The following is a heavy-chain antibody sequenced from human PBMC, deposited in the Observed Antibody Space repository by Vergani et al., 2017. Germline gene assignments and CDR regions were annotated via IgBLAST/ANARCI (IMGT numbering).Heavy chain of an antibody. V-gene: IGHV3-23*01. CDR2: ISGSGGST. D-gene: IGHD5-12*01. CDR3: AKANPRNSGYDYLYYYGLDV. J-gene: IGHJ6*02. Sequence: EVQLLESGGDLVQPGGSLRLSCAASGFTFNHYAMNWVRQAPGKGLEWVSGISGSGGSTYYAGSVKGRFTISRDSSKNTLYLQMNSLSAGDTAVYYCAKANPRNSGYDYLYYYGLDVWGQGTAVTVSS. CDR1: GFTFNHYA.